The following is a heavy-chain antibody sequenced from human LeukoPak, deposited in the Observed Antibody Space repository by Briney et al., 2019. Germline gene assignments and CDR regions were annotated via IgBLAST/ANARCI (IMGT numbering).Heavy chain of an antibody. D-gene: IGHD2-2*01. CDR2: ISGGGSAT. CDR3: AKGGKTIMCPTSCYDY. V-gene: IGHV3-23*01. Sequence: GGSLRLSCAASGFTFSSYAMGWVRQAPGKDLEWVSVISGGGSATYYADSVKGRFTLSRDTSKNTLYLQMNSLRAEDTAVYYCAKGGKTIMCPTSCYDYWGQGTLVTVSS. J-gene: IGHJ4*02. CDR1: GFTFSSYA.